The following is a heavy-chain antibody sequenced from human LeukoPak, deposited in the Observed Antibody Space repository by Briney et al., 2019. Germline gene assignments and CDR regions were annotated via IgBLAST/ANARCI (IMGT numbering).Heavy chain of an antibody. CDR2: IWYDGINK. CDR1: GFTFSSHG. D-gene: IGHD4-17*01. Sequence: PGGSLRLSCAASGFTFSSHGMHWVRQAPGKGLEWVAVIWYDGINKYYADSVKGRFTISRDSSKNTLYLQMNSLRAEDTAVYYCARAGEGTTVPFDYWGQGTLVTVSS. V-gene: IGHV3-33*01. CDR3: ARAGEGTTVPFDY. J-gene: IGHJ4*02.